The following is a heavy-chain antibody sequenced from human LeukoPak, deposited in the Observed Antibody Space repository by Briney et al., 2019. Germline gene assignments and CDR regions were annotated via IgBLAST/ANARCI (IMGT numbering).Heavy chain of an antibody. CDR2: IYYSGST. J-gene: IGHJ6*02. D-gene: IGHD3-10*01. V-gene: IGHV4-39*07. Sequence: SETLSLTFTVSGGSISSSSYYWGWIRQPPGKGLEWIGSIYYSGSTYYNPSLKSRVTISVDTSKNQFSLKLSSVTAADTAVYYCARDSPRTYYYVGGMDVWGQGTTVTVSS. CDR1: GGSISSSSYY. CDR3: ARDSPRTYYYVGGMDV.